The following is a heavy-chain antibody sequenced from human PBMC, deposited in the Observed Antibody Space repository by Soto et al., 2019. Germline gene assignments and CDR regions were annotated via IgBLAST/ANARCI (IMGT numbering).Heavy chain of an antibody. CDR1: GGTFSSYA. J-gene: IGHJ3*02. D-gene: IGHD2-21*02. Sequence: SVKVSCKASGGTFSSYAISWVRQAPVQGLEWMGGIIPIFGTANYAQKFQGRVTITADESTSTAYMELSSLRSEDTAVYYCALAVTVYLYDAFDIWGQGTMVTVSS. CDR3: ALAVTVYLYDAFDI. CDR2: IIPIFGTA. V-gene: IGHV1-69*01.